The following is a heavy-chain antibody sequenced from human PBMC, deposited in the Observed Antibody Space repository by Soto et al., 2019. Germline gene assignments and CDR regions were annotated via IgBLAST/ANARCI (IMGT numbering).Heavy chain of an antibody. CDR1: GYTFFTYD. CDR3: ARQHAPTTSENWFDP. J-gene: IGHJ5*02. Sequence: QVHLVQSGVEVKTPGASVKVSCQASGYTFFTYDISWVRQAPGQGLEWMGWISTSSGDTKYAQKFQGRVTMTTDTSTTTAYLELRSRRSDDTAVYYCARQHAPTTSENWFDPWGQGTLVTVSS. CDR2: ISTSSGDT. V-gene: IGHV1-18*01. D-gene: IGHD5-12*01.